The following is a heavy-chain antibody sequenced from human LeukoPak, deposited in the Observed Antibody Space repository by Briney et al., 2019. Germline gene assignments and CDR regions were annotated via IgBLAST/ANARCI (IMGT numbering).Heavy chain of an antibody. CDR2: INPNSGGT. Sequence: ASVKVSCKASGYTFTDYYMHWVRQAPGQGLEWMGWINPNSGGTNYAQKFQGRVTMTRDTSISTAYMELSRLRSDDTAVYYCARDFEYSSSSSDYWGQGTLVTVSS. V-gene: IGHV1-2*02. D-gene: IGHD6-6*01. CDR3: ARDFEYSSSSSDY. J-gene: IGHJ4*02. CDR1: GYTFTDYY.